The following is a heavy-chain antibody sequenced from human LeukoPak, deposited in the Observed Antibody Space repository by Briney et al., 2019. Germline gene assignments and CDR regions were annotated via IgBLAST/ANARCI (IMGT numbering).Heavy chain of an antibody. D-gene: IGHD5-12*01. J-gene: IGHJ6*04. CDR3: AKDNPDPIVATSSYYYYYGMDV. Sequence: GGSLRLSCAASGFTFSSYGMHWVRQAPGKGLEWVAVISYDGSNKYYADSVKGRFTISRDNSKNSLYLQMNSLRAEDTALYYCAKDNPDPIVATSSYYYYYGMDVWGKGTTVTVSS. V-gene: IGHV3-30*18. CDR1: GFTFSSYG. CDR2: ISYDGSNK.